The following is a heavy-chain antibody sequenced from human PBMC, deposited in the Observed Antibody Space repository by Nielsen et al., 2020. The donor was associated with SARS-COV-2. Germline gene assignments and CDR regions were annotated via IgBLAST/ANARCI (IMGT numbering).Heavy chain of an antibody. D-gene: IGHD3-22*01. V-gene: IGHV3-23*01. CDR3: AALGGSSGYYNNWFDP. CDR2: ISGSGGST. Sequence: GGSLRLSCAASGFTFDDYGMSWVRQAPGKGLEWVSAISGSGGSTYYADSVKGRFTISRDNSKNTLYLQMNSLRAEDTALYYCAALGGSSGYYNNWFDPWGQGTLVTVSS. CDR1: GFTFDDYG. J-gene: IGHJ5*02.